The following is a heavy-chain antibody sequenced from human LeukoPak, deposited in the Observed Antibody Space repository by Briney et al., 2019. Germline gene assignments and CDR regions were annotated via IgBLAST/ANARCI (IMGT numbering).Heavy chain of an antibody. D-gene: IGHD3-22*01. Sequence: SETLSLTCSVSGGSISSYYWSWIRQPPGKGLEWVAYLSYSGSTNYNPSLKSRLTISVDTSKNQFSPKLTSVTAADTAVYYCARLYYYDSSDSLNFDYWGQGTLVTVSS. V-gene: IGHV4-59*01. J-gene: IGHJ4*02. CDR2: LSYSGST. CDR3: ARLYYYDSSDSLNFDY. CDR1: GGSISSYY.